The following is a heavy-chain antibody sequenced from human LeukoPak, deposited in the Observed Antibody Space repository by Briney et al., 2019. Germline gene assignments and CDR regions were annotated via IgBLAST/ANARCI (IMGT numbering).Heavy chain of an antibody. CDR1: GGSVNRGTFF. CDR2: ISNSGSI. Sequence: SETLSLTCAVSGGSVNRGTFFWTWIRKPPGKGLEWIGYISNSGSINYHPSLKSRVTISSDTSKTQFTLKLTSVTAADTAVYFCARSPSGYRFDSWGQGTLVTVSS. D-gene: IGHD3-22*01. J-gene: IGHJ4*02. V-gene: IGHV4-61*01. CDR3: ARSPSGYRFDS.